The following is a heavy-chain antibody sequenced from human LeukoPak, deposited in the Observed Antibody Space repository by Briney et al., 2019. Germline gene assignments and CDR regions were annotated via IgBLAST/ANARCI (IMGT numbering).Heavy chain of an antibody. CDR3: ARQGYCSSTSCYAMETYFDY. Sequence: GASVKVSCKASGGTFSSYAISWVRQAPGQGLEWMGGIIPIFGTANYAQKFQGRVTITADKSTSTAYMELSSLRSEDTAVYYCARQGYCSSTSCYAMETYFDYWGQGTLVTVSS. D-gene: IGHD2-2*01. CDR2: IIPIFGTA. J-gene: IGHJ4*02. CDR1: GGTFSSYA. V-gene: IGHV1-69*06.